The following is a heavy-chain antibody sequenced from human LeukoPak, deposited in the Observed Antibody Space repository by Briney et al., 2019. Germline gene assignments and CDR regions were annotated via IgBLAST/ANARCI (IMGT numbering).Heavy chain of an antibody. CDR3: TRESGSYHGNDY. J-gene: IGHJ4*02. CDR1: GYTFTNYG. Sequence: ASVKVSCKASGYTFTNYGFSWVRQAPGQGLEWMGRINPNNGATNYAQTFQGRVTITGDTSINTAYMELSSLRSDDTAVYYCTRESGSYHGNDYWGQGTLVTVSS. V-gene: IGHV1-2*06. CDR2: INPNNGAT. D-gene: IGHD1-26*01.